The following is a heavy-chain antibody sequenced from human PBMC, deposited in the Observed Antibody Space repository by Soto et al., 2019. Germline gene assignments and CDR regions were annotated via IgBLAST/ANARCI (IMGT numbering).Heavy chain of an antibody. Sequence: VQLVESGGGLVQPGGSLRLSCAASGFTLTNYEMHWVRQAPGKGLEFVSGISSNGGSTYYADSVKGRFTISRDNSKNTLSLQMGSLRPEDTAVYYCARLTTITQFFNYWGQGTLVTVSS. J-gene: IGHJ4*02. V-gene: IGHV3-64*07. D-gene: IGHD4-4*01. CDR2: ISSNGGST. CDR1: GFTLTNYE. CDR3: ARLTTITQFFNY.